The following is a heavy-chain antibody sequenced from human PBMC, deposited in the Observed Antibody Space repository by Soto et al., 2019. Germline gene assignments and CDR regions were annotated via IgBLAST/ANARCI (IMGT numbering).Heavy chain of an antibody. D-gene: IGHD2-15*01. J-gene: IGHJ4*02. V-gene: IGHV3-23*01. CDR3: AKSPLGYCSGGSCYPPHYLDY. CDR1: GFTFSNYA. CDR2: VGGSGDST. Sequence: EVQLLDSGGGLVQPGGSLRLSCAASGFTFSNYAMSWVRQAPGKGLEWVSGVGGSGDSTYYADSVKGRFTISRDNSKDTLYLQMNSLRAEDTAVYYCAKSPLGYCSGGSCYPPHYLDYWGQGTLVTVSS.